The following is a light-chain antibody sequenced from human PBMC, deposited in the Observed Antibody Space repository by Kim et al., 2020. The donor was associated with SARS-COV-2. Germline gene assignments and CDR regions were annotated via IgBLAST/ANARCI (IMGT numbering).Light chain of an antibody. CDR2: DNN. CDR3: QAYDINLSAWV. Sequence: QSALTQPASVSGSPGQSITISCTGTSSDVGGYNYVSWYQQHPGKAPKLLISDNNSRPSGVPDRFSGSKSGTSASLAITGLQAEDEADYFCQAYDINLSAWVFGGGTQLTVL. J-gene: IGLJ3*02. V-gene: IGLV2-14*03. CDR1: SSDVGGYNY.